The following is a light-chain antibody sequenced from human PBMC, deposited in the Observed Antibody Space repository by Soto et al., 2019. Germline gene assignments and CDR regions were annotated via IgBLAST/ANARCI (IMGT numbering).Light chain of an antibody. J-gene: IGLJ2*01. CDR3: GGWDDSLSGPV. CDR2: RNN. V-gene: IGLV1-47*01. Sequence: QSVLTQPPSASGTPGQRVNISCSGRSSNIGSNYVYWYRQFPGTAPKLLIQRNNQRPSGVPARFSGSKSGTSASLAISWLRSEDEADYYCGGWDDSLSGPVFGGGTTLTVL. CDR1: SSNIGSNY.